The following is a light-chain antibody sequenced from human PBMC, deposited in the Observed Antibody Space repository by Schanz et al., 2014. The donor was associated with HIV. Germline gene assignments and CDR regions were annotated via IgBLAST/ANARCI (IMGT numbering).Light chain of an antibody. Sequence: QSVLTQPPSASGTPGQRVTISCSGSSSSIGFNTINWYQHLPGTAPKLIMYNSYHRPSGVPDRFSGSSSGTSASLAISGLQSEDEADYYCAAWDDSLNGWVFRGGTKPTV. CDR1: SSSIGFNT. V-gene: IGLV1-44*01. J-gene: IGLJ3*02. CDR2: NSY. CDR3: AAWDDSLNGWV.